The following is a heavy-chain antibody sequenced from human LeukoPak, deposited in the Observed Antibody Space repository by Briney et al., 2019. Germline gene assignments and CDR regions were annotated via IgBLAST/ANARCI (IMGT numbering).Heavy chain of an antibody. Sequence: PGGSLRLSCAASGFTFSSYWMHWVRQAPGKGLVWVSRINSDGSSTSYADSVKGRFTISRDNAKNTLYLQMNSLSAEDTAVYYCARSRFVDTPEDYWGQGTLVTVSS. CDR1: GFTFSSYW. D-gene: IGHD5-18*01. J-gene: IGHJ4*02. CDR3: ARSRFVDTPEDY. CDR2: INSDGSST. V-gene: IGHV3-74*01.